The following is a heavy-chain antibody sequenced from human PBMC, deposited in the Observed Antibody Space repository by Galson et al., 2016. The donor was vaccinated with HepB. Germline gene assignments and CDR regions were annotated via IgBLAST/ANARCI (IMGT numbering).Heavy chain of an antibody. D-gene: IGHD6-13*01. J-gene: IGHJ5*02. Sequence: TLSLTCTVSGGSISSYYWSWIRQPAGKGLEWIGRIYSDGSTSYNPSLQSRVSMSVDTSKNQFSLNLASVTAADTAVYYWARCRYRSSWYFSWFDPWGQGTPVLVSS. CDR3: ARCRYRSSWYFSWFDP. CDR1: GGSISSYY. CDR2: IYSDGST. V-gene: IGHV4-4*07.